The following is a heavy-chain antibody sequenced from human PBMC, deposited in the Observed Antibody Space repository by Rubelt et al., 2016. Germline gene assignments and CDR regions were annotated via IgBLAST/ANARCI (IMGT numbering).Heavy chain of an antibody. J-gene: IGHJ3*02. CDR1: GFTFSSYA. Sequence: QVQLVESGGGAVQPGRSLRLSCAASGFTFSSYAMHWVRQAPGKGLEWVAVISYDGTNKYYADSVKGRFTISRDNSKNTLYLQMSSLRAEDTAVYYCVKAALQDIWGQGTMVTVSS. D-gene: IGHD2-15*01. CDR3: VKAALQDI. V-gene: IGHV3-30*14. CDR2: ISYDGTNK.